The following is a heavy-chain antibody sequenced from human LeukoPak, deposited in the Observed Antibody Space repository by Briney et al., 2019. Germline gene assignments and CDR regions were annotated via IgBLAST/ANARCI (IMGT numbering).Heavy chain of an antibody. J-gene: IGHJ6*03. CDR2: INCNSGST. D-gene: IGHD2-2*01. CDR3: AREHCNATSCYQGFYFYYYMDV. Sequence: GASVKVSCKTSGYTFTAYYMQWVRQAPGQGLEWMGWINCNSGSTNSAQKFQGRVTMTRDTSISTAYMELSSLRSDDTAVYYCAREHCNATSCYQGFYFYYYMDVWGKGTTVTISS. V-gene: IGHV1-2*02. CDR1: GYTFTAYY.